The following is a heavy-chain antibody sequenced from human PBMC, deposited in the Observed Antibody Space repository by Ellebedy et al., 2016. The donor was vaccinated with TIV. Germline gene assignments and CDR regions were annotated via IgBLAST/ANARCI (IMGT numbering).Heavy chain of an antibody. CDR1: GFSFSYHG. Sequence: GESLKISXVTSGFSFSYHGIHWVRQVPGKGLEWVSSISGSGGATYYADSVKGRFTISRDNSKNTLFLQMNSLRAEDTAVYFCAKDESYTNAADWFDPWGQGTLVTVSS. CDR3: AKDESYTNAADWFDP. V-gene: IGHV3-23*01. D-gene: IGHD2-8*01. J-gene: IGHJ5*02. CDR2: ISGSGGAT.